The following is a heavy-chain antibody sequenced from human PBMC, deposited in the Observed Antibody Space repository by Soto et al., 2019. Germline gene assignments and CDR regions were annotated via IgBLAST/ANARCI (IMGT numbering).Heavy chain of an antibody. Sequence: QVQLVQSGAEVKKPGSSVKVSCKASGGTFSSYTISWVRQAPGQGLEWMGRIIPILGIANYAQKFQGRVTITADKSTSTAYMELSSLISEDTAVYYCASVQLERVYYYYGMDVWGQGTTVTVSS. J-gene: IGHJ6*02. D-gene: IGHD1-1*01. V-gene: IGHV1-69*02. CDR2: IIPILGIA. CDR1: GGTFSSYT. CDR3: ASVQLERVYYYYGMDV.